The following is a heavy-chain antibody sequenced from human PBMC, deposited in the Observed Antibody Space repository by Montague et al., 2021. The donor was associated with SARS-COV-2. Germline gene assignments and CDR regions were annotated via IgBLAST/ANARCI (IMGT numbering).Heavy chain of an antibody. CDR2: IWYDGSNK. Sequence: SLRLSCAASGFTFSSYGMHWVRQAPGKGLEWVAVIWYDGSNKYYADPVKGRFTISRDNSKNTLYLQMNSLRAEDTAVYYCARDFGILTGTALEDYWGQGTLVTVSS. V-gene: IGHV3-33*01. CDR1: GFTFSSYG. J-gene: IGHJ4*02. CDR3: ARDFGILTGTALEDY. D-gene: IGHD3-9*01.